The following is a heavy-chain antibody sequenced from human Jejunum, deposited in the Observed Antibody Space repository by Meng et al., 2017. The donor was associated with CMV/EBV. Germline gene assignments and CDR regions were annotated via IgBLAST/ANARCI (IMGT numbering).Heavy chain of an antibody. Sequence: VSGGSVTSGTYYWSWILKPPGKGLEWIGYIYYSGSTNYNPSLKSRVTISVETSKNQFSLKLSSVTAADTAVYYCARDQDTTMLAYWGQGTLGTVSS. CDR1: GGSVTSGTYY. V-gene: IGHV4-61*01. J-gene: IGHJ4*02. CDR2: IYYSGST. CDR3: ARDQDTTMLAY. D-gene: IGHD3-10*02.